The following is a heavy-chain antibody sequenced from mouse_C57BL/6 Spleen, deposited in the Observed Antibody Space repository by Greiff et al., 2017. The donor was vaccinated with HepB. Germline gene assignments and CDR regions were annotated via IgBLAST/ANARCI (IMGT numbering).Heavy chain of an antibody. CDR3: ARLDYDYALIDY. CDR2: INPSNGGT. D-gene: IGHD2-4*01. J-gene: IGHJ2*01. V-gene: IGHV1-53*01. Sequence: QVQLQQPGTELVKPGASVKLSCKASGYTFTSYWMHWVKQRPGQGLEWIGNINPSNGGTSYNEKFKSKATLTVDKSSSTAYMQLSSLTSEDAAVYYCARLDYDYALIDYWGQGTTLTVSS. CDR1: GYTFTSYW.